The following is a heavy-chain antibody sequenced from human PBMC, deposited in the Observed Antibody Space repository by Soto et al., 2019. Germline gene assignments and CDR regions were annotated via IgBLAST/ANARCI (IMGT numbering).Heavy chain of an antibody. D-gene: IGHD5-12*01. Sequence: PGGSLRLSCAASGFTFSSYAMSWVRQAPGKGLEWVSAISGSGGSTYYADSVKGRFTISRDNSKNTLYLQMNSLRAEDTAVYYCAKGNGAGYNFYYGMDVWGQGTTVTV. CDR1: GFTFSSYA. V-gene: IGHV3-23*01. J-gene: IGHJ6*02. CDR3: AKGNGAGYNFYYGMDV. CDR2: ISGSGGST.